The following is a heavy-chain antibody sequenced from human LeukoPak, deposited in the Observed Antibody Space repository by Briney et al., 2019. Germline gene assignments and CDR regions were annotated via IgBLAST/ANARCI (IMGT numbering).Heavy chain of an antibody. D-gene: IGHD3-9*01. Sequence: GGSLRLSCAASGFTFSSYEMNWVRQAPGKGLEGVSYISSSGSTIYYADSVKGRFTISRDNAKNSLYLQMNSLRAEDTAVYYCARGGLRYFDWLLPDFDYWGQGTLVTVSS. V-gene: IGHV3-48*03. CDR2: ISSSGSTI. CDR1: GFTFSSYE. J-gene: IGHJ4*02. CDR3: ARGGLRYFDWLLPDFDY.